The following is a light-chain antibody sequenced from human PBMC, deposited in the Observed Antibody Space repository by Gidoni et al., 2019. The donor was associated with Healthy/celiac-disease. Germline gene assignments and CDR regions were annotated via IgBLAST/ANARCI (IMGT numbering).Light chain of an antibody. CDR3: SSYTSSSILV. Sequence: QSALTQPASVSGSPGQSITISCTGTSSDVGGYNYVSWYQQHPGKAPKLMCYDVSNRPSGGSNRFSGSKSGNTASLTISGLQAEDEADYYCSSYTSSSILVFGGGTKLTVL. CDR1: SSDVGGYNY. V-gene: IGLV2-14*01. J-gene: IGLJ2*01. CDR2: DVS.